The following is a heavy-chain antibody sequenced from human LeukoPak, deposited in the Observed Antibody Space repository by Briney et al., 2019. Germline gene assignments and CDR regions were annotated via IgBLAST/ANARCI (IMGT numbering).Heavy chain of an antibody. J-gene: IGHJ4*02. Sequence: GGSLRLSCAASGFTFSRYGMHWVRQAPGKGLEWVAVISYDGSNKYYADSVKGRFTISRDNSKNTLYLQMNSLRAEDTAVYYCAKGFRDCSGGSCSPLFDYWGQGTLVTVSS. CDR3: AKGFRDCSGGSCSPLFDY. V-gene: IGHV3-30*18. CDR2: ISYDGSNK. D-gene: IGHD2-15*01. CDR1: GFTFSRYG.